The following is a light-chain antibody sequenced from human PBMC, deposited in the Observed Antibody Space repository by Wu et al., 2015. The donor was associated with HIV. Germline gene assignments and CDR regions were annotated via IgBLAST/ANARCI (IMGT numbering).Light chain of an antibody. Sequence: DIQMTQSPSSLSASVGDRVTITCRASQGIGNYLAWYQQKPGKVPKLLIFAASTLQSGVPSRFSGSGSGTKFTLTINSLQPDDFATYYCQRLYDYPLWTFGQGTKLELK. CDR3: QRLYDYPLWT. CDR1: QGIGNY. V-gene: IGKV1-9*01. CDR2: AAS. J-gene: IGKJ2*02.